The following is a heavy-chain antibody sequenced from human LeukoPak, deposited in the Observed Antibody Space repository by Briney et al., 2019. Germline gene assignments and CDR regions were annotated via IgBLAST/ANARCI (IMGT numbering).Heavy chain of an antibody. CDR3: VRGCGRPSCPYFFDY. J-gene: IGHJ4*02. CDR2: IRQDGSEK. D-gene: IGHD2-2*01. Sequence: PGGSLSLSGEAPGFTFGGYWLSWFRQAPGKGLGGLAPIRQDGSEKHYVDSVKGRFTVSRDNAGNSLYLQMDGLRAEDTAVFYCVRGCGRPSCPYFFDYWGQGTLVTVSS. CDR1: GFTFGGYW. V-gene: IGHV3-7*01.